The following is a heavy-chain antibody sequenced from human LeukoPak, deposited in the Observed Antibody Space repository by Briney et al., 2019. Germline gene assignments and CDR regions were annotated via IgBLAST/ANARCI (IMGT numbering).Heavy chain of an antibody. CDR2: ISSSSSYI. V-gene: IGHV3-21*01. D-gene: IGHD3-22*01. Sequence: GGSLRLSCAASGFTFSSYSMNWVRQAPGKGLEWVSSISSSSSYIYYADSVKGRFTISRDNAKNSLYLQMNSLRAEDTAVYYCARDRGPGYYDSSGYPDDAFDIWGQGTMVTVSS. J-gene: IGHJ3*02. CDR3: ARDRGPGYYDSSGYPDDAFDI. CDR1: GFTFSSYS.